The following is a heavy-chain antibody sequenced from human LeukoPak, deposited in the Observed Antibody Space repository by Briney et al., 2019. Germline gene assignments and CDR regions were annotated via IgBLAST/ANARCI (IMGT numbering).Heavy chain of an antibody. CDR3: ARGFGDWGLSWFDP. CDR2: VNPNSGRT. D-gene: IGHD3-10*01. Sequence: GAEVKKPGASVKVSCKASGYTFTGYYMHWVRQAPGQGLEWMGWVNPNSGRTHYAQRFLGRVTMTRDTSINTAYMELTMLRSDDTAVFYCARGFGDWGLSWFDPWGQGTLVTVSS. J-gene: IGHJ5*02. CDR1: GYTFTGYY. V-gene: IGHV1-2*02.